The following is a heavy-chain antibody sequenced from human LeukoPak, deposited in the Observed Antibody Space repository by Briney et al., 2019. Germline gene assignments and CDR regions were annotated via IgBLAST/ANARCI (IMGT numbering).Heavy chain of an antibody. D-gene: IGHD6-13*01. CDR1: GFTFSSYA. Sequence: GGSLRLSCAASGFTFSSYAMSWVRQAPGKGLEWVSAISGSGGSTYYADSVKGRFAISRDNSKNTLYLQMNSLRAEDTAVYYCAKDHTPSSWYPSGYWGQGTLVTVSS. J-gene: IGHJ4*02. CDR2: ISGSGGST. V-gene: IGHV3-23*01. CDR3: AKDHTPSSWYPSGY.